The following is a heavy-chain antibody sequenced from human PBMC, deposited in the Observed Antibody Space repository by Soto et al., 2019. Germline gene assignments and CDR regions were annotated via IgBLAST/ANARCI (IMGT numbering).Heavy chain of an antibody. CDR2: ISGSGGST. Sequence: GGSLRLSCAASGFTFSSYAMNWVRQAPGKGLEWVSTISGSGGSTYYADSVKGRFTISRDNSKTTLYLQMNSLRAEDTAVYYCANEGVSSGWFLSWFDYWGQGTLVTVSS. CDR1: GFTFSSYA. J-gene: IGHJ4*02. V-gene: IGHV3-23*01. D-gene: IGHD6-19*01. CDR3: ANEGVSSGWFLSWFDY.